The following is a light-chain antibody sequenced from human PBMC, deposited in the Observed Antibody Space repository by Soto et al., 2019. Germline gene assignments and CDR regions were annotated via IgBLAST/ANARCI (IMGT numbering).Light chain of an antibody. Sequence: EIVMTQSPATLSVSPGERATLSCRASQSVRNNLVWYQQKPGQAPRLLIYGASTRATGIPARFSGSGSGTEFTLTISSLQSEDFAIHYCQQYNNWPRTFGQGTKVEIK. CDR2: GAS. V-gene: IGKV3-15*01. CDR1: QSVRNN. J-gene: IGKJ1*01. CDR3: QQYNNWPRT.